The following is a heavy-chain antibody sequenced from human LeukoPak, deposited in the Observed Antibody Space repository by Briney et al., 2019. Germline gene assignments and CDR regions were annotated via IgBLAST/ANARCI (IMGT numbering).Heavy chain of an antibody. V-gene: IGHV1-69*13. CDR2: IIPIFGTA. J-gene: IGHJ5*02. D-gene: IGHD2-2*01. Sequence: GASVKVSCKASGGTFSSYAISWVRQAPGQGLEWMGGIIPIFGTANYAQKFQGRVTITADESTSTAYMELSSLRSEDTAVYYCASLVKLYPRYCSSTSCWNWFDPWGQGTLVTVSS. CDR3: ASLVKLYPRYCSSTSCWNWFDP. CDR1: GGTFSSYA.